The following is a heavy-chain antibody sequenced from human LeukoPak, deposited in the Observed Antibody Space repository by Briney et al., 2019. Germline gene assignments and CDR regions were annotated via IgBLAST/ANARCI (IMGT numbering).Heavy chain of an antibody. CDR1: GGSISSSSYY. J-gene: IGHJ4*02. V-gene: IGHV4-39*01. CDR3: ARHVPDGSRIKNYYGSGSYYKD. Sequence: SETLSLTCTVSGGSISSSSYYWGWIRQPPGKGLEWIGSIYYSGSTYYNPSLKSRVTISVDTSKNQFSLKLSSVTAADTAVYYCARHVPDGSRIKNYYGSGSYYKDWGQGTLVTVSS. CDR2: IYYSGST. D-gene: IGHD3-10*01.